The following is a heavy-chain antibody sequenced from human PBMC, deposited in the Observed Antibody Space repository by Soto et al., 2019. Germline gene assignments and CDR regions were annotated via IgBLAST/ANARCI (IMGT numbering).Heavy chain of an antibody. CDR2: ISSSSSTI. CDR3: ARAYCSGGSCYHGAFDI. V-gene: IGHV3-48*01. Sequence: GALRLSCAASGFTFSSYSMNWVRQAPGKGLEWVSYISSSSSTIYYADSVKGRFTISRDNAKNSLYLQMNSLRAEDTAVYYCARAYCSGGSCYHGAFDIWGQGTMVTVSS. D-gene: IGHD2-15*01. CDR1: GFTFSSYS. J-gene: IGHJ3*02.